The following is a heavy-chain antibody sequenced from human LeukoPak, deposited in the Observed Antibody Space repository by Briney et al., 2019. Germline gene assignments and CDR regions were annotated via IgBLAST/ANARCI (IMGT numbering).Heavy chain of an antibody. D-gene: IGHD2-15*01. CDR3: AREVNEPASTDAFDI. CDR2: IYHSGSA. CDR1: GGSISSDNYF. V-gene: IGHV4-31*03. J-gene: IGHJ3*02. Sequence: SETLSLTCIVSGGSISSDNYFWSWIRQHPGKGLEWLGCIYHSGSAYYNPSLKSRLTISVDTSKNQFSLKLNSVIAADTAVYYCAREVNEPASTDAFDIWGQGTMVTVSS.